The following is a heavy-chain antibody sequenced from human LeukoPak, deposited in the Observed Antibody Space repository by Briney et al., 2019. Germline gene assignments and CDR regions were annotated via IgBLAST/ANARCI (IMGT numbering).Heavy chain of an antibody. J-gene: IGHJ3*02. CDR3: ARAMADDAFDI. D-gene: IGHD5-24*01. CDR1: GYTFTSYY. CDR2: INPSGGST. Sequence: ASVKVSCKSSGYTFTSYYMHWVRQAPGQGLEWMGIINPSGGSTSYAQKFQGRVTMTRDTSTSTVYMELSSLRSEDTAVYYCARAMADDAFDIWGQGTMVTVSS. V-gene: IGHV1-46*01.